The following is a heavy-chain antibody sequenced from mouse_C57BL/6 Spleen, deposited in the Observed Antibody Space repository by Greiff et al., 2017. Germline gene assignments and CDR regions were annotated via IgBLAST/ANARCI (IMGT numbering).Heavy chain of an antibody. Sequence: EVNLVESEGGLVQPGSSMKLSCTASGFTFSDYYMAWVRQVPEKGLEWVANINYDGSSTYYLDSLKSRFIISRDNAKNILYLQMSSLKSEDTATYYCARLRREGAMDYWGQGTSVTVSS. D-gene: IGHD2-12*01. V-gene: IGHV5-16*01. CDR1: GFTFSDYY. J-gene: IGHJ4*01. CDR3: ARLRREGAMDY. CDR2: INYDGSST.